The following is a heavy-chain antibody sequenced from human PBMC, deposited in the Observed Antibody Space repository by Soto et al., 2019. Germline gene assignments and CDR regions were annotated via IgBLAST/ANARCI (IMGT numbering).Heavy chain of an antibody. J-gene: IGHJ6*02. CDR1: GGSISSRGYC. CDR3: AREPMVRGVLYGMDV. V-gene: IGHV4-31*02. D-gene: IGHD3-10*01. CDR2: IYYSGST. Sequence: TLSLTWTVAGGSISSRGYCWIRIRQHPGKGLEWIGYIYYSGSTYYNPSLKSRVTISVDTSKNQFSLKLSSVTAADTAVYYCAREPMVRGVLYGMDVWGQGTTVTVSS.